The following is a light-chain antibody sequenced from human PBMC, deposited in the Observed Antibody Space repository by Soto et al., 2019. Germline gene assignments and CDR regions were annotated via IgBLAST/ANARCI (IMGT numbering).Light chain of an antibody. Sequence: DIQMTQSPPSLSASVGDRVTITCQASHDIGNSLNWYQHKPGKAPKLVIYDAYNLETGVPSTFSGSGFGTDFTFTISSLQPEDIATYYCQQYDNLPGAFGPGTKVDIK. V-gene: IGKV1-33*01. J-gene: IGKJ3*01. CDR1: HDIGNS. CDR2: DAY. CDR3: QQYDNLPGA.